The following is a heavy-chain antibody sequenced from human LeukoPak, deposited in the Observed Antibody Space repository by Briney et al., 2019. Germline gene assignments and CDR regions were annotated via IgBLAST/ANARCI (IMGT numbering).Heavy chain of an antibody. CDR2: IYFTGTT. J-gene: IGHJ6*02. CDR3: ARVLITALRGPNRMDV. CDR1: DGSIRDSHHY. V-gene: IGHV4-39*01. D-gene: IGHD3-10*01. Sequence: SETLPLTCTVSDGSIRDSHHYWGWIRQPPGKGLEWIGSIYFTGTTYHNPSLRSRVTISVDTSKNQFSLKLNSVTAADMAVYYCARVLITALRGPNRMDVWGQGITVTVSS.